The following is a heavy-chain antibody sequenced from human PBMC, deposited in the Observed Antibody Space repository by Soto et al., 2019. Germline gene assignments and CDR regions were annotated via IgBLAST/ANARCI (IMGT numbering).Heavy chain of an antibody. V-gene: IGHV3-33*01. CDR2: IWNDGSNK. CDR3: ARALFPDVDIYAMDV. Sequence: GGSLRLSCAASGFAFRDHAMHWVRQAPGKGREWLAIIWNDGSNKFYAGSVQGRFTISRDNSKNTVYLQMNTLSAEDTAVYYCARALFPDVDIYAMDVWGQGTTVTVSS. CDR1: GFAFRDHA. D-gene: IGHD5-12*01. J-gene: IGHJ6*02.